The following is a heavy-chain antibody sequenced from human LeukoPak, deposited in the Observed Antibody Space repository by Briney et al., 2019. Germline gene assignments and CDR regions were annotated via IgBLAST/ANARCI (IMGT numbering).Heavy chain of an antibody. Sequence: GGSLRLSCAASGFTFSSDAMGWVRQAPGKGLEWVSGISGSGGSTYYADSVKGRFTISRDNSKNTLYLQMNSLRVEDTAVYYCAKDRGRTWVQVANWGQGTLVTVSS. CDR2: ISGSGGST. CDR3: AKDRGRTWVQVAN. D-gene: IGHD2-15*01. J-gene: IGHJ4*02. V-gene: IGHV3-23*01. CDR1: GFTFSSDA.